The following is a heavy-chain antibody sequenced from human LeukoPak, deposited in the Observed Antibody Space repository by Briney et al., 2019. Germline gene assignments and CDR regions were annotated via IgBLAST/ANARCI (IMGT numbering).Heavy chain of an antibody. D-gene: IGHD2-15*01. V-gene: IGHV4-34*01. J-gene: IGHJ5*02. Sequence: SETLSLTCAVYGGSFSGYYWSWIRQPPGKGLEWIGEINHSGSTNYNPSLKSRVTISVDTSKNQFSLKLSSVTAADTAVYYCARAPRKWWPVKTWAQGTLVTVSS. CDR3: ARAPRKWWPVKT. CDR2: INHSGST. CDR1: GGSFSGYY.